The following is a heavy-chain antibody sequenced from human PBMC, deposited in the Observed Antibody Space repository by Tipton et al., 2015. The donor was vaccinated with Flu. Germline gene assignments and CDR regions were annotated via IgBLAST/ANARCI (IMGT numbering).Heavy chain of an antibody. CDR3: ARDLIGGVTGIDV. V-gene: IGHV1-69*01. Sequence: QVQLVQSGAEVKKPGSSVKVSCKASGDTFSRFAINWVRQAPGQGLEWMGGIIPIFGTANYVQKFQGRLTVTADGSTSTAHMELSSLRSEDTAVYYCARDLIGGVTGIDVWGQGTTVTVSS. CDR2: IIPIFGTA. D-gene: IGHD3-16*01. CDR1: GDTFSRFA. J-gene: IGHJ6*02.